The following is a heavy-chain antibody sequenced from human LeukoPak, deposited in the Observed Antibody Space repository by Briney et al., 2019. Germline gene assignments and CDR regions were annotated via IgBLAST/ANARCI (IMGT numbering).Heavy chain of an antibody. Sequence: PSETLSLTCTVSGGSISSSSYYWGWLRQPPGKGLEWIGSIYYSGSTYYNPSLKSRVTISVDTSKNQFTLKLSSVTAADTAVYYCARRGGWSSYFDYWGQGTLVTVSS. CDR3: ARRGGWSSYFDY. J-gene: IGHJ4*02. CDR2: IYYSGST. CDR1: GGSISSSSYY. D-gene: IGHD6-19*01. V-gene: IGHV4-39*01.